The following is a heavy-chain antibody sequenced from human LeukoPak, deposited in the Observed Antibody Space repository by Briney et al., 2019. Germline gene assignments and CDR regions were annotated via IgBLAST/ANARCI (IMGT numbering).Heavy chain of an antibody. Sequence: GASVKVSCKTSGYSFTAFYIHWVRQAPGQGLEWMGWIHPRRGDTNYAQKFQGRVTMTRDTSISTAYLDLSSLRSDDTAVYYCAREVAAAGRSFDPWGQGTLVTVSS. CDR3: AREVAAAGRSFDP. CDR1: GYSFTAFY. J-gene: IGHJ5*02. CDR2: IHPRRGDT. V-gene: IGHV1-2*02. D-gene: IGHD6-13*01.